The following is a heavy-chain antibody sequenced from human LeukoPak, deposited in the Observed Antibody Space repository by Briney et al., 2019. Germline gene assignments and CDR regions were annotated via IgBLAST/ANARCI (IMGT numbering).Heavy chain of an antibody. CDR3: AMKAVPRPRLHDAFDF. V-gene: IGHV1-18*01. CDR2: ISPYNGNT. Sequence: ASVKVSCKASGYTFTSTGINWVRQAPGQGLEWMAWISPYNGNTKYARKFQGRVTVTTDTSTTTAYMDLRSLRSDDTAVYYCAMKAVPRPRLHDAFDFWGQGTVVSVSS. D-gene: IGHD5-24*01. CDR1: GYTFTSTG. J-gene: IGHJ3*01.